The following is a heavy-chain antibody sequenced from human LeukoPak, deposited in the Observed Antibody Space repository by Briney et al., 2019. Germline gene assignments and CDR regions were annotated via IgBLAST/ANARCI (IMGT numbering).Heavy chain of an antibody. J-gene: IGHJ6*03. CDR2: IYNSGTT. D-gene: IGHD2-2*01. CDR3: AKGTSWMSPYYYMDV. CDR1: GFFVGNNH. V-gene: IGHV3-53*01. Sequence: GGSLRLSCAVSGFFVGNNHLAWVRQAPGKGLECVSPIYNSGTTFFADSVKGRFTISRDNSKSTLYLQMNSLRAEDTALYYCAKGTSWMSPYYYMDVWGTGTTVTVSS.